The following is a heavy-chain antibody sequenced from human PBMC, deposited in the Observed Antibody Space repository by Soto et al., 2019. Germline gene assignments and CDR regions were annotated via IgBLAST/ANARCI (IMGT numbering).Heavy chain of an antibody. CDR3: ARPWGQLSTYYYGMDT. V-gene: IGHV3-30-3*01. CDR2: ISYDGDNK. Sequence: QVQLVESGGGVVQPGRSLTLSCAASGFTFRNYAMHWFRQAPGKGLEWVATISYDGDNKYYTDSVKGPFTISRDNSKNTLYLQMNSLRPEDTAVYYCARPWGQLSTYYYGMDTCGEGTTVTVSS. CDR1: GFTFRNYA. D-gene: IGHD3-16*01. J-gene: IGHJ6*04.